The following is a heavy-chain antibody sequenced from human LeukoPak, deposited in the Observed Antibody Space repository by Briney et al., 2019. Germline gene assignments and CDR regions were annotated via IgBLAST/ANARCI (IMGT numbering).Heavy chain of an antibody. CDR2: IYPDDSDT. Sequence: GGSLRISCKASGYTFSKFWISWVRQRPGKGLEWMGNIYPDDSDTTYSPPFQGQVTISADRSTGIVYLQLSSLQASDTATYYCARVYGYPSTWIDYWGQGTLVTVSS. J-gene: IGHJ4*02. CDR3: ARVYGYPSTWIDY. D-gene: IGHD5/OR15-5a*01. V-gene: IGHV5-51*01. CDR1: GYTFSKFW.